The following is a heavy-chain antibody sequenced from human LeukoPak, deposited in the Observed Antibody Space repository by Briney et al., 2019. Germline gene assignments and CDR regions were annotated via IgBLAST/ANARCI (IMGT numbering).Heavy chain of an antibody. CDR1: GGSISSYY. Sequence: SETLSLTCTVTGGSISSYYWSWIRQPAGKGLEWIGRIYTSGSTNYNPSLKSRVTMSVDTSKNQFSLKLNSVTAADTAVYYCAGLIVGATFEYFDYWGQGTLVTVSS. D-gene: IGHD1-26*01. CDR3: AGLIVGATFEYFDY. CDR2: IYTSGST. V-gene: IGHV4-4*07. J-gene: IGHJ4*02.